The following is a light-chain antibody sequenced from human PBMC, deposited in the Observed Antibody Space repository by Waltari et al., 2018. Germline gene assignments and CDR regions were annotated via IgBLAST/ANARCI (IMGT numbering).Light chain of an antibody. Sequence: QSVLTQPPSASGTPGQRVTISCSGSSSTIGSNYVYWYQQRPGTAPKLLIYRNNQRPSGVPDRFSGSKSGTSASLAISGLRSEDEADYYCAAWDDSLSGHWVFGGGTKLTVL. CDR3: AAWDDSLSGHWV. CDR1: SSTIGSNY. J-gene: IGLJ3*02. V-gene: IGLV1-47*01. CDR2: RNN.